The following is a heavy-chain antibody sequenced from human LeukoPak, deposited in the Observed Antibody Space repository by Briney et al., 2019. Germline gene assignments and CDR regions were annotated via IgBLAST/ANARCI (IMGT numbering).Heavy chain of an antibody. J-gene: IGHJ4*02. Sequence: GGSLRLSCAASGFTFSSYAMSWVRQAPGKGLEWGSVIYSGGSTYYSDSVKGRFTISRDNCKNTLYLQMNSLGAEDTAVSYCARTTIARRTFDYWGQGTLVTVSS. CDR3: ARTTIARRTFDY. D-gene: IGHD1-14*01. V-gene: IGHV3-53*01. CDR1: GFTFSSYA. CDR2: IYSGGST.